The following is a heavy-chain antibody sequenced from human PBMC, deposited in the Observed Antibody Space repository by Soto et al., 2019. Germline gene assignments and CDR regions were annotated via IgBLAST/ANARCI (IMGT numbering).Heavy chain of an antibody. J-gene: IGHJ4*02. CDR2: VSYDGRNK. Sequence: QVQLVESGGGVVQPGRSLRLYCVASGFTFSSYDLHWVRQAPGKGLEWVAVVSYDGRNKYYADSVKGRFTISRDNSKNTLYLEMNSLRAEDTAVYYCARDWTRYFDYWGQGTLVTVSS. CDR3: ARDWTRYFDY. D-gene: IGHD1-1*01. CDR1: GFTFSSYD. V-gene: IGHV3-33*01.